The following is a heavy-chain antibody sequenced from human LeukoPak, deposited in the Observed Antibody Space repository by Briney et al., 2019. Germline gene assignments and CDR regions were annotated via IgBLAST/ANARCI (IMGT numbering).Heavy chain of an antibody. CDR3: ARRRAVAGTYYGMDV. D-gene: IGHD6-19*01. J-gene: IGHJ6*02. CDR2: IYPGDSDT. CDR1: GYSFTSYW. V-gene: IGHV5-51*01. Sequence: GESLQISCQGSGYSFTSYWICWVRQMPGKGLEWMGIIYPGDSDTRYSPSFQGQVTISADKSISTAYLQWSSLKASDTAMYYCARRRAVAGTYYGMDVWGQGTTVTVSS.